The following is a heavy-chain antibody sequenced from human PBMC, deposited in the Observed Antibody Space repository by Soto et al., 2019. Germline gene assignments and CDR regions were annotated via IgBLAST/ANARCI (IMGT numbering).Heavy chain of an antibody. Sequence: GSLRLSCAASEFTFSNYAMSWVRQAPGKGLEWVSAISYGGGTTYYADSVKGRFTISRDNSKNTLYLQMNSLRTEDTAVYYCAKNPGYYYDSTGYHFDYWGQGTLVT. J-gene: IGHJ4*02. CDR2: ISYGGGTT. CDR1: EFTFSNYA. V-gene: IGHV3-23*01. D-gene: IGHD3-22*01. CDR3: AKNPGYYYDSTGYHFDY.